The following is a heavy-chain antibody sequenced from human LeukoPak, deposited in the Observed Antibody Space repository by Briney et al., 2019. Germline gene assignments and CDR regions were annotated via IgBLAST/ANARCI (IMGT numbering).Heavy chain of an antibody. CDR2: ISSGSTNI. V-gene: IGHV3-21*01. D-gene: IGHD2-2*01. CDR1: GFTFSIYS. CDR3: ARVGGYCSSVSNCYGDY. J-gene: IGHJ4*02. Sequence: GGSLRLSCAASGFTFSIYSMNWVRQAPGKGLEWVSCISSGSTNIYYADSVRGRFTISRDNAKNPLYLQMNSLRAEDTAVYYCARVGGYCSSVSNCYGDYWGQGILVTVSS.